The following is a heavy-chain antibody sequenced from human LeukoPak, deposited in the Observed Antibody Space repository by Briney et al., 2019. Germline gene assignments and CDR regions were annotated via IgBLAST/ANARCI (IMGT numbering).Heavy chain of an antibody. CDR3: AGRGQRYFRD. Sequence: PSETLSLTCSVSGYSISSDYLSWIRQPPGKGLEWMGYIYRIGNTDYNPSLKSRVTISLDTSKNQLSLNLTSVTAADTAVYYCAGRGQRYFRDWGQGTLVTVSS. CDR2: IYRIGNT. J-gene: IGHJ1*01. V-gene: IGHV4-4*08. CDR1: GYSISSDY.